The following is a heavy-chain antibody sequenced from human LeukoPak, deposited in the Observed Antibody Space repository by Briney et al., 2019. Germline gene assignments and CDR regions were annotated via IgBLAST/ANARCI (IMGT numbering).Heavy chain of an antibody. CDR1: GFNFSGSR. Sequence: GGSLRLSCATSGFNFSGSRMTWVRQAPGQGLQWVANINRDGTEKHFLDSVEGRFIISRDNAKKSLYLQMSSLRPQDTAVYFCVRGDWYFEAWGQGTLVTVSS. V-gene: IGHV3-7*04. CDR3: VRGDWYFEA. D-gene: IGHD2-21*01. CDR2: INRDGTEK. J-gene: IGHJ4*02.